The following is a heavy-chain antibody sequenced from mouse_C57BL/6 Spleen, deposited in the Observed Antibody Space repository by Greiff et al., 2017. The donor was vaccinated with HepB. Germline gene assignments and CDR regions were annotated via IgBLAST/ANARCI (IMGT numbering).Heavy chain of an antibody. CDR2: INPNNGGT. V-gene: IGHV1-18*01. CDR1: GYTFTDYN. D-gene: IGHD1-1*01. Sequence: EVKLVESGPELVKPGASVKIPCKASGYTFTDYNMDWVKQSHGKSLEWIGDINPNNGGTIYNQKFKGKATLTVDKSSSTAYMELRSLTSEDTAVYYCARSGYYGSDYAMDYWGQGTSVTVSS. CDR3: ARSGYYGSDYAMDY. J-gene: IGHJ4*01.